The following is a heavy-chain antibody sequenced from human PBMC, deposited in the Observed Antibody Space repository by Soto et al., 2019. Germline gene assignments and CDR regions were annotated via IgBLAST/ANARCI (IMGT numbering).Heavy chain of an antibody. CDR1: AFTCISYD. J-gene: IGHJ6*03. CDR3: ARGTTTVTTEYYYYFMDV. D-gene: IGHD4-17*01. CDR2: MNPNSAKT. V-gene: IGHV1-8*01. Sequence: ASVKIACKASAFTCISYDIIWVRQPTGQGLEWMGWMNPNSAKTAYAHKFQGRVTMSRNTSISTAYMELSSLRSEDTAVYYCARGTTTVTTEYYYYFMDVWGKGTTVTVSS.